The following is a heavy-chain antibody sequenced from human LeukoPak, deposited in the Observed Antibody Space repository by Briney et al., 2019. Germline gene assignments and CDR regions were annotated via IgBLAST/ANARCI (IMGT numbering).Heavy chain of an antibody. CDR3: ARGEYSSPRSAFDF. Sequence: GGSLRLSCAASGFTFSSYGMHWVRQAPGKGLEWVAVISYDGSNKYYADSVKGRFTISRDNSKNTLYLQMNSLRAEDTAVYYCARGEYSSPRSAFDFWGQGTMVTVSS. CDR2: ISYDGSNK. J-gene: IGHJ3*01. CDR1: GFTFSSYG. V-gene: IGHV3-30*03. D-gene: IGHD6-6*01.